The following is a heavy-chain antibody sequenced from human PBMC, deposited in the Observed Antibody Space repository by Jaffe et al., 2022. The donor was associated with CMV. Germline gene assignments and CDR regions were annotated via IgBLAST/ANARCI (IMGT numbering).Heavy chain of an antibody. D-gene: IGHD1-1*01. J-gene: IGHJ6*02. Sequence: QVQLVQSGAEVKKPGASVKVSCKASGYTFTSYGISWVRQAPGQGLEWMGWISAYNGNTNYAQKLQGRVTMTTDTSTSTAYMELRSLRSDDTAVYYCAREFSQRWLQLDYYYYGMDVWGQGTTVTVSS. CDR2: ISAYNGNT. V-gene: IGHV1-18*01. CDR3: AREFSQRWLQLDYYYYGMDV. CDR1: GYTFTSYG.